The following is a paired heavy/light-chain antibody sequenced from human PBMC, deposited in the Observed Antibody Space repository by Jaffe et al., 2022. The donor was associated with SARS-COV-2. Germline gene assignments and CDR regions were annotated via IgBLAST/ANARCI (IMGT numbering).Light chain of an antibody. V-gene: IGLV1-51*01. CDR2: DNN. Sequence: QSVLTQPPSVSAAPGQRVTISCSGSSSNIGNNYISWYQQLPGTAPKLLIFDNNKRPSGIPDRFSGSKSGTSATLGITGLQTGDEADYYCGTWDTSLSAWVFGGGTKLTVL. CDR3: GTWDTSLSAWV. CDR1: SSNIGNNY. J-gene: IGLJ3*02.
Heavy chain of an antibody. CDR3: ARDVRAGYCSSSQCYSYDAFDI. D-gene: IGHD2-2*01. CDR1: GGSISSAHYY. V-gene: IGHV4-61*02. CDR2: MYSDGIT. J-gene: IGHJ3*02. Sequence: QVQLQESGPELVKPSQTLSLTCTVSGGSISSAHYYWTWIRQPAGKGLDWIGRMYSDGITNYNPSLKSRVTISLDTTKNQFSLKLTSVTAADTAVYYCARDVRAGYCSSSQCYSYDAFDIWGQGTVVTVSS.